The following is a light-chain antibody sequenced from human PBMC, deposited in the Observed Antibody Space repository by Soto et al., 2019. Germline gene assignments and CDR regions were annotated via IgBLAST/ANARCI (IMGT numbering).Light chain of an antibody. CDR3: QQYDNRPYT. V-gene: IGKV1-33*01. CDR1: QDISNY. CDR2: DAS. J-gene: IGKJ2*01. Sequence: DIQMTQSPSSLSASVGDRVTITCQASQDISNYLNWYQQEPGKAPKLLIYDASNLETGVPSRFSGSGSGTDFTFTISSLKPEDIATYYCQQYDNRPYTFGQGTKLEIK.